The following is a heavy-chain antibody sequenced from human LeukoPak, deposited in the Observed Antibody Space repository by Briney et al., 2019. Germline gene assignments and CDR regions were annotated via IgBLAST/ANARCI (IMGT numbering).Heavy chain of an antibody. CDR3: AKDAAGPEY. D-gene: IGHD6-13*01. J-gene: IGHJ4*02. CDR2: LSNSGDSR. Sequence: GGSLRLSCAASGFTFSSYAMSWVRQAPGKGLEWVSGLSNSGDSRYYADSVQGRFTISRDNSKNTLYLQMNSLRAEDTAVYYCAKDAAGPEYWGQGTLVTVSS. V-gene: IGHV3-23*01. CDR1: GFTFSSYA.